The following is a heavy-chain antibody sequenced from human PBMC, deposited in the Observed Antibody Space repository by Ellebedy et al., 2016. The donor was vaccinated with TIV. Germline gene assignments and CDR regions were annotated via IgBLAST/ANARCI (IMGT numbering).Heavy chain of an antibody. CDR1: GFAFSSYA. V-gene: IGHV3-48*04. D-gene: IGHD3-10*01. Sequence: GESLKISCAASGFAFSSYAMHWVRQAPGKGLAWVSYIGSSSTTIYYADSVKGRLTVSRDNAKNSLYLQLNSLSAEDTAVYYCAREIFLWSLGNYYYGMDVWGHGTTVIVSS. J-gene: IGHJ6*02. CDR3: AREIFLWSLGNYYYGMDV. CDR2: IGSSSTTI.